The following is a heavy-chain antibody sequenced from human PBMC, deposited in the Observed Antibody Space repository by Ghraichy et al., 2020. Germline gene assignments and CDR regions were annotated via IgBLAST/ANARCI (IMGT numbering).Heavy chain of an antibody. V-gene: IGHV4-34*01. J-gene: IGHJ4*02. D-gene: IGHD2-21*01. CDR1: GGSFSGYY. CDR2: INHSGST. Sequence: SETLSLTCAVYGGSFSGYYWSWIRQPPGKGLEWIGEINHSGSTNYNPSLKSRVTISVDTSKNQFSLKLSSVTAADTAVYYCARGRVVVIASRPSFDYWGQGTLVTVSS. CDR3: ARGRVVVIASRPSFDY.